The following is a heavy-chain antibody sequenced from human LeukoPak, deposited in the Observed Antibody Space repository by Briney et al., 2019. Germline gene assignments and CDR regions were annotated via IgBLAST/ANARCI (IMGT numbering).Heavy chain of an antibody. CDR2: ISSSSSTI. D-gene: IGHD6-13*01. V-gene: IGHV3-48*01. CDR1: GFTFSSCS. CDR3: AKSHSSSRYRPPFDY. J-gene: IGHJ4*02. Sequence: GGSLRLSCAASGFTFSSCSMNWVRQAPGKGLEWVSYISSSSSTIYYADSVKGRFTISRDNAKNSLYLQMNSLRAEDTAVYFCAKSHSSSRYRPPFDYWGQGTLVTVSS.